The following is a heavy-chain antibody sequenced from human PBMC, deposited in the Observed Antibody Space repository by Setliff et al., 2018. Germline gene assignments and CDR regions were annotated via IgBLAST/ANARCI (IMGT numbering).Heavy chain of an antibody. CDR1: GESFSNNY. Sequence: KPSETLSLTCSVYGESFSNNYWSWIRQPPGKGLGWIGESNHSGGTSYNPSLKSRLTMSVDTSKNQFSLKLTSVTAADTAVYYCASPRRDDLDTPFDAFDLWGQGTKVTVSS. J-gene: IGHJ3*01. CDR2: SNHSGGT. V-gene: IGHV4-34*01. D-gene: IGHD1-1*01. CDR3: ASPRRDDLDTPFDAFDL.